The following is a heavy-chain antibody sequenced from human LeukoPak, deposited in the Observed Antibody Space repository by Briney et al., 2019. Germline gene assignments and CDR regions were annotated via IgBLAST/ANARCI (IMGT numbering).Heavy chain of an antibody. CDR1: GYNFTNYD. Sequence: ASVKVSCKASGYNFTNYDINWVRQAAGKGLEWMGWMNPNSGNTGYAQKFQGRVTMTRNTSISTAYMELSSLRSEDTAVYYCARVDCSSTSCYKSYYYYGMDVWGQGTTVTVSS. V-gene: IGHV1-8*01. D-gene: IGHD2-2*02. J-gene: IGHJ6*02. CDR2: MNPNSGNT. CDR3: ARVDCSSTSCYKSYYYYGMDV.